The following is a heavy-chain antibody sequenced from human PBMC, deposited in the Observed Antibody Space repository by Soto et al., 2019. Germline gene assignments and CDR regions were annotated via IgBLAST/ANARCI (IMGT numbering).Heavy chain of an antibody. CDR2: LYHSGST. Sequence: QLQLQESGPGLVKPSETLSLTCTVSGGSISSSSYYWGWIRQPPGKELEWIGALYHSGSTYYHPSLKSRVTMSVDTSKNRFSLRLTSLPAADTAVYFCARQTGGFGYYFDYWGQGTLVTVSS. V-gene: IGHV4-39*01. D-gene: IGHD3-16*01. CDR1: GGSISSSSYY. CDR3: ARQTGGFGYYFDY. J-gene: IGHJ4*02.